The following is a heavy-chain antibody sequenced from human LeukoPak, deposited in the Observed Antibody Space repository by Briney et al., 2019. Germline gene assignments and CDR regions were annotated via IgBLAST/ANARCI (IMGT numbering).Heavy chain of an antibody. CDR2: ISGSGGST. J-gene: IGHJ3*02. CDR1: GFTFSSYA. D-gene: IGHD3-10*01. Sequence: DPGGSLRLSCAASGFTFSSYAMSWVRQAPGKGLEWVSAISGSGGSTYYADSVKGRFTISRDNSKNTLYLQMSSLRAEDTAVYYCAVYYGSVMGAFDIWGQGTMVTVSS. V-gene: IGHV3-23*01. CDR3: AVYYGSVMGAFDI.